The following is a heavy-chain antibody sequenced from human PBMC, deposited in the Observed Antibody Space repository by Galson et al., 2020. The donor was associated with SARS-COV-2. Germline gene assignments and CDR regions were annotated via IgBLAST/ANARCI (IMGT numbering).Heavy chain of an antibody. J-gene: IGHJ4*02. CDR2: DEK. CDR3: ARRSELYCSGGSCSGELDY. D-gene: IGHD2-15*01. Sequence: DEKSYSTSLKSRLTISKDTSKSQVVLTMTNMDPVDTATYYCARRSELYCSGGSCSGELDYWGQGTLVTVSS. V-gene: IGHV2-26*01.